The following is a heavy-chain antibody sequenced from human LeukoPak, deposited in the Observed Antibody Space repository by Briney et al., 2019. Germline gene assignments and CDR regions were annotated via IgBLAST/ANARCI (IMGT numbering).Heavy chain of an antibody. CDR1: GFTFSTYG. J-gene: IGHJ4*02. CDR3: AKARPMINQHYFDY. CDR2: MEYDGSNK. Sequence: PGGSLRLSCAASGFTFSTYGMHWVRQAPGKGLEWVSFMEYDGSNKYYADSVKGRFTISRDNSKNTLYLQMNSLRPEDTAVYYCAKARPMINQHYFDYWGQGTLVTVSP. V-gene: IGHV3-30*02. D-gene: IGHD3-22*01.